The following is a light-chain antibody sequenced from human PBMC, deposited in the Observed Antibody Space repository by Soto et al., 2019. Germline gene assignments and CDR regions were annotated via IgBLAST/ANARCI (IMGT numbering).Light chain of an antibody. V-gene: IGKV3-20*01. J-gene: IGKJ5*01. Sequence: EIVLTQSPGTLSLSPGERATLSCRASQSVSSSYLAWYQQKPGQAPRLLIYGASSMATGIPDRFSGSGSGTDFTLTISRLEPEDFAVFYCQQDGSSPPITFGQGTRLEIK. CDR1: QSVSSSY. CDR2: GAS. CDR3: QQDGSSPPIT.